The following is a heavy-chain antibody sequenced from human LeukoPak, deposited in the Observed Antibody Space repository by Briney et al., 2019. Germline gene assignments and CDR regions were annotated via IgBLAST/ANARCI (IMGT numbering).Heavy chain of an antibody. D-gene: IGHD3-22*01. V-gene: IGHV1-46*01. CDR3: ARVARYYYDSSGYYGNNDWFDP. CDR2: INPSGGST. CDR1: GYTFTSYY. J-gene: IGHJ5*02. Sequence: ASVKVSCKASGYTFTSYYMHWVRQAPGQGLKWMGIINPSGGSTSHAQKFQGRVTMTRDTSTSTAYMELSRLRSDDTAVYYCARVARYYYDSSGYYGNNDWFDPWGQGTLVTVSS.